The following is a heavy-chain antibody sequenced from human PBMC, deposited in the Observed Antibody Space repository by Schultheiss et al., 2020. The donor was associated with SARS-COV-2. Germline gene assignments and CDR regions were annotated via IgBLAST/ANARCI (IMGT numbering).Heavy chain of an antibody. Sequence: GSLRLSCAASGFTFSSYAMHWVRQAPGKGLEWVSLIYSGGSTYYADSVKGRFTISRDNSKNTLYLQMNSLRAEDTAVYYCARGSSWGKWGQGTLVTVSS. J-gene: IGHJ4*02. V-gene: IGHV3-NL1*01. CDR3: ARGSSWGK. CDR2: IYSGGST. CDR1: GFTFSSYA. D-gene: IGHD6-13*01.